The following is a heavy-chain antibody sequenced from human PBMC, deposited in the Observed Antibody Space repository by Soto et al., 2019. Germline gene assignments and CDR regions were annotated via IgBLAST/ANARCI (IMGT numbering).Heavy chain of an antibody. CDR2: ISSTTNYI. CDR1: GFTFTRYS. J-gene: IGHJ4*02. V-gene: IGHV3-21*06. Sequence: LRLSCAASGFTFTRYSMNWVRQAPGKGLEWVSSISSTTNYIYYGDSMKGRFTISRDNAKNSLYLEMNSLRAEDTAAYYCARESEDLTSNFDYWGQGTLVTVYS. CDR3: ARESEDLTSNFDY.